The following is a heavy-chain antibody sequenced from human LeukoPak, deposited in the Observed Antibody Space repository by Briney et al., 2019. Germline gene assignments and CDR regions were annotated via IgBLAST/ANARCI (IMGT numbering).Heavy chain of an antibody. V-gene: IGHV1-18*01. D-gene: IGHD2-15*01. J-gene: IGHJ3*02. CDR3: ARAGIVVVVAAQGDAFDI. Sequence: ASVKVSCKASGYTFTSYGISWVRQAPGQGLEWMGLISAYNGNTNYAQKLQGRVIMTTDTSTSTAYMELRSLRSDDTAVYYCARAGIVVVVAAQGDAFDIWGQGTMVTVSS. CDR2: ISAYNGNT. CDR1: GYTFTSYG.